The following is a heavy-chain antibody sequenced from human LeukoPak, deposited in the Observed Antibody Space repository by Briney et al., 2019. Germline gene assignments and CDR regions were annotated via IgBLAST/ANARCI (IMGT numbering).Heavy chain of an antibody. Sequence: QAGGSLRLSCAASGFTFSSYGMHWVRQAPGKGLEWVAVIWYDGSNKYYADSVKGRFTISRDNSKNTLYLQMNSLRAEDTAVYYCARDPQIFIRGIAGEFDYWGQGTLVTVSS. CDR3: ARDPQIFIRGIAGEFDY. CDR1: GFTFSSYG. V-gene: IGHV3-33*01. D-gene: IGHD6-13*01. J-gene: IGHJ4*02. CDR2: IWYDGSNK.